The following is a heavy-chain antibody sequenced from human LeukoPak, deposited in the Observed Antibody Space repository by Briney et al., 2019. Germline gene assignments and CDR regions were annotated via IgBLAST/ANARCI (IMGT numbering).Heavy chain of an antibody. V-gene: IGHV3-21*01. CDR2: ISGSSGFK. J-gene: IGHJ4*02. D-gene: IGHD6-13*01. Sequence: PGGSLRLSCAASGFSLSNFGMSWVRQAPGKGLEWVSSISGSSGFKYYAGSVKGRFTISRDSAKNSLYLQMNSLRGEDTAVYYCARDRDSSSWYFDNWGQGTLVTVSS. CDR1: GFSLSNFG. CDR3: ARDRDSSSWYFDN.